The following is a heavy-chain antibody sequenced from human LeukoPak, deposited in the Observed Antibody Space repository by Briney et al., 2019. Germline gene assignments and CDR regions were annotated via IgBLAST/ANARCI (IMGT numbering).Heavy chain of an antibody. Sequence: GGSLRLSCAASGFTFSSYSMNWVRQAPGKGREWVSSISSSSSYIYYADSVKGRFTISRDNAKNSLYLQMNSLRAEETAVHYCARENSGSYLNWFDPWGQGTLVTVSS. CDR3: ARENSGSYLNWFDP. V-gene: IGHV3-21*01. D-gene: IGHD1-26*01. CDR1: GFTFSSYS. CDR2: ISSSSSYI. J-gene: IGHJ5*02.